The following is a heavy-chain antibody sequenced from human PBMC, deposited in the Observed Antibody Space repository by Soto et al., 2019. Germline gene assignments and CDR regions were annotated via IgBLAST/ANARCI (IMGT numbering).Heavy chain of an antibody. J-gene: IGHJ1*01. CDR2: INPNSGAT. D-gene: IGHD3-3*01. Sequence: AASVKVSCKASGYTFTGYFIHWVRQAPRQGLEWVGYINPNSGATKYAPRFQGRVTMTSDTSIRTAYMDLSNLRSDDTAVYYCARGGGTILAPLTWGPGTLVTVSS. V-gene: IGHV1-2*02. CDR3: ARGGGTILAPLT. CDR1: GYTFTGYF.